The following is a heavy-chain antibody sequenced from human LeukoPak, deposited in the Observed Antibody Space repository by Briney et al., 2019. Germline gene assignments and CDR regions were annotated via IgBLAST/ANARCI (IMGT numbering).Heavy chain of an antibody. V-gene: IGHV3-21*04. D-gene: IGHD1-1*01. CDR3: TKINEAIN. J-gene: IGHJ4*02. Sequence: PGGSLRLSCAASGFTFSSYSMNWVRQAPGKGLEWVSSISSSSSYIYYADSVKDRFTISRDNSENTLYLQMNSLRAEDTAVYYCTKINEAINWGQGTLVTVSS. CDR1: GFTFSSYS. CDR2: ISSSSSYI.